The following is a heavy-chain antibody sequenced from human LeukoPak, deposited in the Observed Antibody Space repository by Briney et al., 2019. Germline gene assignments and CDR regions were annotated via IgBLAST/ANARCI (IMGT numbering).Heavy chain of an antibody. CDR3: AASVVPAPKGDYYYYMDV. CDR2: IIPIFGTA. V-gene: IGHV1-69*13. CDR1: GGTFSSYA. D-gene: IGHD2-2*01. J-gene: IGHJ6*03. Sequence: SVKVSCKASGGTFSSYAISWVRQAPGQGLEWMGGIIPIFGTANYAQKFQGRVTITADESTSTAYMELCSLRSEDTAVYYCAASVVPAPKGDYYYYMDVWGKGTTVTVSS.